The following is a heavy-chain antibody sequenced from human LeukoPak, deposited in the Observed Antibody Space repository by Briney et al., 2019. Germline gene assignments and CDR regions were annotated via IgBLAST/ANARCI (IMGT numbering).Heavy chain of an antibody. V-gene: IGHV3-23*01. J-gene: IGHJ4*02. D-gene: IGHD5-24*01. CDR2: ISGSGGST. Sequence: EWVSAISGSGGSTYYADSVKGRFTISRDNSKNTLYLQVNSLRAEDTAVYYCAKDFGDGYSFWGQGTLVNVSS. CDR3: AKDFGDGYSF.